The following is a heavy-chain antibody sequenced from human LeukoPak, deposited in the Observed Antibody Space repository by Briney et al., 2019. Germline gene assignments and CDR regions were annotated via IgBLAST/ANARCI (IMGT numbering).Heavy chain of an antibody. V-gene: IGHV4-38-2*02. D-gene: IGHD6-13*01. Sequence: SETLSLTCTVSGFSISSGYYWGWFRQPPGKGLEWIGSIYHSGSSNYNPSLKSRVTISLDKSKNQLSLKLSSVTAADTALYYCAREGAGLNAFDIWGQGTMVTVSS. CDR2: IYHSGSS. CDR1: GFSISSGYY. J-gene: IGHJ3*02. CDR3: AREGAGLNAFDI.